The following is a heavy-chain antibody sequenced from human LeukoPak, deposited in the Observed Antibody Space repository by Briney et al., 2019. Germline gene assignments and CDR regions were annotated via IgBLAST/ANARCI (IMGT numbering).Heavy chain of an antibody. Sequence: ASVKVSCKASGYTFTGYYMHWVRQAPGQGLEWMGWININSGGTNYVQKFQDRVTMTRDTSISTAYMELSRLRSHDTAVYYCARSPHILTGENFDYWGQGTLVTVSS. J-gene: IGHJ4*02. CDR2: ININSGGT. D-gene: IGHD3-9*01. CDR1: GYTFTGYY. V-gene: IGHV1-2*02. CDR3: ARSPHILTGENFDY.